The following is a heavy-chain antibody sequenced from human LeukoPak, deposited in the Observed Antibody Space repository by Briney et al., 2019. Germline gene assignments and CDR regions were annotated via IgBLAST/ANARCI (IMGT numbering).Heavy chain of an antibody. CDR3: ATNTVTTYSFDY. V-gene: IGHV1-2*02. CDR2: INPNSGGT. D-gene: IGHD4-17*01. Sequence: ASVKVSCKASGYTFTSYAMNWVRQAPGQGLEWMGWINPNSGGTNYAQKFQGRVTMTRDTSISTAYMELSRLRSDDTAVYYCATNTVTTYSFDYWGQGTLVTVSS. J-gene: IGHJ4*02. CDR1: GYTFTSYA.